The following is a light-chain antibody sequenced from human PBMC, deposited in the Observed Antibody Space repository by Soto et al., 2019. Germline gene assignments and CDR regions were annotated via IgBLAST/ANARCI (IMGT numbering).Light chain of an antibody. J-gene: IGLJ1*01. CDR3: SSYAGSSPLYV. Sequence: QSALTQPASVSGSPGQSITTSCTGTSSDVGGYKFVSWYQQHPGKVPKLLIYEVTNRPSGVSNRFSGSKSGNTASLTISGLQAEDEADYYCSSYAGSSPLYVFGTGTKLTVL. CDR1: SSDVGGYKF. CDR2: EVT. V-gene: IGLV2-14*01.